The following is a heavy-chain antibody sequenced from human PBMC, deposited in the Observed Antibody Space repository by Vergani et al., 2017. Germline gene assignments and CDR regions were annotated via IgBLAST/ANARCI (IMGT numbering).Heavy chain of an antibody. D-gene: IGHD3-3*02. V-gene: IGHV3-15*01. Sequence: EVQLVESGGGLVKPGGSLRLSCAASGFTFSNAWMSWVRQAPGKGLEWVGRIKSKTDGGTTDYAAPVKGRFTISRDDSKNTLYLQMNSLKTEDTAVYYCTTVTIRGGRRKEDYYYGMDVWGQGTTVTVSS. CDR2: IKSKTDGGTT. CDR1: GFTFSNAW. J-gene: IGHJ6*02. CDR3: TTVTIRGGRRKEDYYYGMDV.